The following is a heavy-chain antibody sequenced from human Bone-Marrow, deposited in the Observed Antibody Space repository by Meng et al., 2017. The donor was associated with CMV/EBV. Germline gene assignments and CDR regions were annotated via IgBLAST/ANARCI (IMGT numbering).Heavy chain of an antibody. Sequence: GGSLRLSCAASGFTVSSNYMSWVRQAPGKGLEWVANIKQDGSEKYYVDSVKGRFTISRDNAKNSLYLQMNSLRAEDTAVYYCAKERAEEFDYWGQGTLVTVSS. CDR1: GFTVSSNY. CDR2: IKQDGSEK. V-gene: IGHV3-7*01. CDR3: AKERAEEFDY. J-gene: IGHJ4*02.